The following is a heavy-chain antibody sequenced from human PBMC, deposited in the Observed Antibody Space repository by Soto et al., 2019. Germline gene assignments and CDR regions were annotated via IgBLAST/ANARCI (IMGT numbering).Heavy chain of an antibody. D-gene: IGHD2-2*01. J-gene: IGHJ6*02. CDR3: GRHVPAAGYYNGMDV. CDR2: IIPIFGTA. V-gene: IGHV1-69*12. CDR1: GGTFSSYA. Sequence: QVQLVQSGAEVKKPGSSVKVSCKASGGTFSSYAISWVRQAPGQGLEWMGGIIPIFGTANYAQKFQGRVKITADESTSTAYMALSRLRSDDTAVYYCGRHVPAAGYYNGMDVWGQGTTVPVSS.